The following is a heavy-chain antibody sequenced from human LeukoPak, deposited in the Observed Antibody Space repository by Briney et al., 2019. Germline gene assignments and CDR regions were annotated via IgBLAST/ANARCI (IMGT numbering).Heavy chain of an antibody. CDR3: ARALLWFGEPSHIDY. CDR1: GYTFTNYG. V-gene: IGHV1-18*01. CDR2: ISAYNGGA. Sequence: ASVKVSCKASGYTFTNYGISWVRQAPGQGLEWMGWISAYNGGAKYAQELQGRVTMTTDTSTSTAYMELRSLRSDDTAVYYCARALLWFGEPSHIDYWGQGTLVTASS. D-gene: IGHD3-10*01. J-gene: IGHJ4*02.